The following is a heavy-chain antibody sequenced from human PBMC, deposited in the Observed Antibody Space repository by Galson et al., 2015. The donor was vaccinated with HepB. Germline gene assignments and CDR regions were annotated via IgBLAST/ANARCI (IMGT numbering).Heavy chain of an antibody. Sequence: SVKVSCTASGYTFSDYSISWVRQAPGQGLEWMGWISAYNGITSYAQKVQGRVTMTTDTSTTTAYMELRSLRSDDTAVYYCARGDYYHYYMDVWGKGTTVTVSS. CDR3: ARGDYYHYYMDV. D-gene: IGHD1-26*01. J-gene: IGHJ6*03. CDR1: GYTFSDYS. V-gene: IGHV1-18*01. CDR2: ISAYNGIT.